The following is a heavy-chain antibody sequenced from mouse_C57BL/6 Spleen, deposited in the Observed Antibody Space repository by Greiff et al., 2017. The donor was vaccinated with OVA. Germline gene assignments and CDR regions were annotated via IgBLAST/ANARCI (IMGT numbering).Heavy chain of an antibody. CDR3: ASSSHWDGYFDV. CDR2: INPSSGYT. Sequence: QVQLQQSGAELARPGASVKMSCKASGYTFTSYTMHWVKQRPGQGLEWIGYINPSSGYTKYNQKFKDKATLAADKSSSTAYMQLSSLKSEDSAVYYCASSSHWDGYFDVWGTGTTVTVSS. CDR1: GYTFTSYT. V-gene: IGHV1-4*01. J-gene: IGHJ1*03. D-gene: IGHD4-1*01.